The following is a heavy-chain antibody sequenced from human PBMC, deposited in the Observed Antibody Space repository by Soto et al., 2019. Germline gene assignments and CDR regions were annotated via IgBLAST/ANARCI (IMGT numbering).Heavy chain of an antibody. V-gene: IGHV3-30*18. Sequence: QVQLVASGGGVVQPGGSLRLSCAASGFTFSNYGLYWVRQAPGEGLEWVAVISYDGTVKYYADSVKGRFTISRDSSLNTLYLQMNRLRAEDTAVYYCAKRITKAGLIDSWGQGTLVTVSS. CDR1: GFTFSNYG. CDR3: AKRITKAGLIDS. J-gene: IGHJ4*02. D-gene: IGHD6-13*01. CDR2: ISYDGTVK.